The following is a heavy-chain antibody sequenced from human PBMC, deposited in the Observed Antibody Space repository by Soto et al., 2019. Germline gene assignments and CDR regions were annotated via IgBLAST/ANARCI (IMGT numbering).Heavy chain of an antibody. CDR2: VLGGGST. CDR1: GFTFSTYT. Sequence: PGGSLRLSCAASGFTFSTYTMSWVRQAPGKGLERVSTVLGGGSTSYADSVKGRFTISRDNSQNNVFLQMNSLRDEDTAIYYCAKDRHPDGLWTFDYWGQGTPVTVSS. D-gene: IGHD3-3*01. V-gene: IGHV3-23*01. CDR3: AKDRHPDGLWTFDY. J-gene: IGHJ4*02.